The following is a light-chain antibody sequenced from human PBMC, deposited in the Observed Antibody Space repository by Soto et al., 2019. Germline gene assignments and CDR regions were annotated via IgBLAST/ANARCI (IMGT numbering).Light chain of an antibody. CDR3: QQYNSYS. CDR2: KAS. CDR1: QEINNR. V-gene: IGKV1-5*03. J-gene: IGKJ1*01. Sequence: DIQMTQSPSTLSASVGDRVTITCRASQEINNRLAWYQQKPGKAPKLLIYKASTLKSGVPSRFSGSGSGTEFTLTISSLQPDDFATYYCQQYNSYSFGQGTKVDIK.